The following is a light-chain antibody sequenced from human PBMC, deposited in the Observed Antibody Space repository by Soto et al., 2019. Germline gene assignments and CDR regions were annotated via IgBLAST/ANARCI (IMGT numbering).Light chain of an antibody. CDR3: QQYGSSPT. J-gene: IGKJ1*01. V-gene: IGKV3-20*01. Sequence: IVLTQSPGTLSFSPGGRATVSCRASQSVSSNYLAWYQQKPGQAPRLLIYDTSSRASDIPDRFSGSGSGTDFTLTISRLEPEDFAVYFCQQYGSSPTFGQGTKVDI. CDR2: DTS. CDR1: QSVSSNY.